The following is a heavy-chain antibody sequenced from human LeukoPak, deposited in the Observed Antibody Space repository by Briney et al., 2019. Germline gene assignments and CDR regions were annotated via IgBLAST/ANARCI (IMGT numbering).Heavy chain of an antibody. D-gene: IGHD3-3*01. Sequence: GGSLRFSCAASGFTFSSYWMHWVRQAPGKGLVWVSRINSDGSSTSYADSVKGRFTISRDNAKNTLYLQMNSLRAEDTAVYYCARDYDFWSGYDYWGQGTLVTVSS. CDR3: ARDYDFWSGYDY. CDR2: INSDGSST. V-gene: IGHV3-74*01. CDR1: GFTFSSYW. J-gene: IGHJ4*02.